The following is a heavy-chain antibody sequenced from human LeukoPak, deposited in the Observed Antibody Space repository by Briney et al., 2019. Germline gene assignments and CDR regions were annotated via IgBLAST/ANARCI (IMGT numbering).Heavy chain of an antibody. CDR1: GDSISTSSSY. J-gene: IGHJ4*02. Sequence: SETLSLTCSVSGDSISTSSSYWGWIRQPPGKGLEWIGSIYYSGSTYYNTSLKSRVTISVDTSKNQFSLKLNSVTAADTAVYYCAREFTAGTTGADYWGQGTLVTVSS. CDR3: AREFTAGTTGADY. CDR2: IYYSGST. V-gene: IGHV4-39*02. D-gene: IGHD1-1*01.